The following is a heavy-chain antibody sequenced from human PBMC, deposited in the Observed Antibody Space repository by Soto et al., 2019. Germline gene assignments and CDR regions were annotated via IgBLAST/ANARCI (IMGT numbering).Heavy chain of an antibody. CDR2: IYYSGST. CDR1: GGSISSGDYY. Sequence: SETLSLTCTVSGGSISSGDYYWSWIRQPSGKGLEWIGYIYYSGSTYYNPSLKSRVTISVDTSKNQFSLKLSSVTAADTAVYYCARETAIYYYYGMDVWGQGTTVTVSS. J-gene: IGHJ6*02. V-gene: IGHV4-30-4*01. CDR3: ARETAIYYYYGMDV.